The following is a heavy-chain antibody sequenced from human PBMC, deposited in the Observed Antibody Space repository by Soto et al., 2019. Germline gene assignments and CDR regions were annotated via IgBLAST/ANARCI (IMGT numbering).Heavy chain of an antibody. CDR1: GGSISSHY. CDR2: INHSGST. D-gene: IGHD2-15*01. V-gene: IGHV4-59*11. J-gene: IGHJ3*02. Sequence: SETLSLTCTVSGGSISSHYWSWIRQPPGQGLEWIGYINHSGSTNYNPSLKSRVTISVDTSKNQFSLKLSSVTAADTAVYYCARVQRYCSGGSCYSRAGLDAFDIWGQGTMVTVSS. CDR3: ARVQRYCSGGSCYSRAGLDAFDI.